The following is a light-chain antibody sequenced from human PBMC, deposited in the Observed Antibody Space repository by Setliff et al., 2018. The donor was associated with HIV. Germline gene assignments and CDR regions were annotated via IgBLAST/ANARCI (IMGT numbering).Light chain of an antibody. J-gene: IGLJ1*01. CDR2: EVT. Sequence: QSVLTQPASVSGSPGQSITISFTGTSSDVGGYNYVSWYQHHPGKAPKLIIYEVTYRPSGVSNRFSGSKSGNTASLAISGLQAEDAADYYCTAFRLSRALVFRTWTTATVL. V-gene: IGLV2-14*01. CDR1: SSDVGGYNY. CDR3: TAFRLSRALV.